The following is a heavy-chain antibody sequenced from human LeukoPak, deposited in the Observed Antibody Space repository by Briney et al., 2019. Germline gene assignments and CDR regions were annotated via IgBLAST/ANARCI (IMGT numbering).Heavy chain of an antibody. CDR1: GGTFSSYA. D-gene: IGHD3-9*01. V-gene: IGHV1-69*06. CDR2: IIPIFGTA. Sequence: SVKVSCKASGGTFSSYAISWVRQAPGQGLEWMGGIIPIFGTANYAQKFQGRVTITAGKSTSTAYMELSSLRSEDTAVYYCARGQSRYFDWLLEYYFDYWGQGTLVTVSS. J-gene: IGHJ4*02. CDR3: ARGQSRYFDWLLEYYFDY.